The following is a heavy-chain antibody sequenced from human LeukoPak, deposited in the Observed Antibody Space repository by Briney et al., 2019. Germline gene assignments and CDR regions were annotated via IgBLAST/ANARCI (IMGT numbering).Heavy chain of an antibody. D-gene: IGHD3-10*01. CDR1: GYTFTSYG. CDR3: ARDQESGGFDP. V-gene: IGHV1-18*01. Sequence: ASVKVSCKASGYTFTSYGISWVQQAPGQGLEWMGWISAYNSNTNYAQKLQGRVTMTTDTSTSTAYMELRSLRSDDTAVYYCARDQESGGFDPWGQGTLVTVSS. CDR2: ISAYNSNT. J-gene: IGHJ5*02.